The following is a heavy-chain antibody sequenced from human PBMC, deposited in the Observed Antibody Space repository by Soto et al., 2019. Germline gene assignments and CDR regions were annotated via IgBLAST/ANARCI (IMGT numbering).Heavy chain of an antibody. V-gene: IGHV3-15*07. D-gene: IGHD3-10*01. CDR1: GFTFSNAW. J-gene: IGHJ4*02. CDR2: IKSKTDGGTT. CDR3: TIQNARGVPDY. Sequence: EVQLVESGGGLVKPGGSLRLSCAASGFTFSNAWMNWVRQTPGKGLEWVGRIKSKTDGGTTDYAAPVKGRFTISRDDSKNTLYLQMNILKTEDTAVYYCTIQNARGVPDYWGQGTLVTVSS.